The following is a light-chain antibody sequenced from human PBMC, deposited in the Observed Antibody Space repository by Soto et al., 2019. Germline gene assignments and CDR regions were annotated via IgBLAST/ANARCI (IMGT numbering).Light chain of an antibody. Sequence: SVLTQPRSLSVSPGQSVPIYCTRTSSDVGGYNFVSWYQQHPDKAPKVMIYDVSKRPSGVPDRFSGSKSGDTASLTISGLQAEDEADYHCCSYAGSSYVFGTGTKVTVL. J-gene: IGLJ1*01. V-gene: IGLV2-11*01. CDR3: CSYAGSSYV. CDR2: DVS. CDR1: SSDVGGYNF.